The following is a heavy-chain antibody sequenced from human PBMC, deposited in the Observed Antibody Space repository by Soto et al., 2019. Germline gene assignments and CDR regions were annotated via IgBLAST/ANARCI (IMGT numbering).Heavy chain of an antibody. D-gene: IGHD6-13*01. V-gene: IGHV3-33*01. CDR3: ARGWPPNSSSWILDY. CDR2: IWYDGSNK. CDR1: GFTFSSYG. Sequence: SGGSLRLSCAASGFTFSSYGMHWVRQAPGKGLEWVAVIWYDGSNKYYADSVKGRFTISRDNSKNTLYLQMNSLRAEDTAVYYCARGWPPNSSSWILDYWGLGTLVTVSS. J-gene: IGHJ4*02.